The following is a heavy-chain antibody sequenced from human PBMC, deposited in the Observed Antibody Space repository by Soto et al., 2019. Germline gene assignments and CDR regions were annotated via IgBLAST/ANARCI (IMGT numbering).Heavy chain of an antibody. CDR2: INYNGGTT. CDR1: VFPFSNHA. V-gene: IGHV3-64D*06. Sequence: GSLRLACSASVFPFSNHAMHWVREAPGKGLEYVSAINYNGGTTYYVDSVKGRFTISRDNSKNTLYLQMSSLKVEDTAMYHCVTWGGIEARNLDHWGQGTLVTVSS. CDR3: VTWGGIEARNLDH. J-gene: IGHJ4*02. D-gene: IGHD6-6*01.